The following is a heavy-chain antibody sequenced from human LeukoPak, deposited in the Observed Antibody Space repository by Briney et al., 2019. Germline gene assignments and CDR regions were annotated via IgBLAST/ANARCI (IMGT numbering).Heavy chain of an antibody. CDR1: GITLSNYG. CDR2: ISGSGGST. Sequence: GGSLRLSCAVSGITLSNYGMSWVRQAPGKGLEWVAGISGSGGSTNYADSVKGRFTISRDNPKNTLYLHMNSLRPEDTAVYFCAKRGVVIRVILVGFHQEASYFDSRGQGALVTVSS. J-gene: IGHJ4*02. CDR3: AKRGVVIRVILVGFHQEASYFDS. V-gene: IGHV3-23*01. D-gene: IGHD3-22*01.